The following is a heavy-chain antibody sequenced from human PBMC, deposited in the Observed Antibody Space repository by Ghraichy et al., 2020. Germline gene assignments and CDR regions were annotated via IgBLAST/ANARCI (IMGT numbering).Heavy chain of an antibody. CDR2: IYPGDSDT. Sequence: GESLNISCKGSGYSFTSYWIGWVRQMPGKGLEWMGIIYPGDSDTRYSPSFQGQVTISADKSISTAYLQWSSLKASDTAMYYCARLGCTNGVCSLLARGGMDVWGQGTTVTVSS. V-gene: IGHV5-51*01. D-gene: IGHD2-8*01. CDR3: ARLGCTNGVCSLLARGGMDV. CDR1: GYSFTSYW. J-gene: IGHJ6*02.